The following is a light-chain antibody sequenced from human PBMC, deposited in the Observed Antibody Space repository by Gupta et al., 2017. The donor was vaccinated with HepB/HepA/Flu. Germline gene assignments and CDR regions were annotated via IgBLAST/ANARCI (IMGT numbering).Light chain of an antibody. CDR1: RSLVSSNGITF. J-gene: IGKJ2*01. CDR2: MVT. CDR3: MQGTYWAYT. Sequence: DVVMTQSPLTLPVTLGQPASISCRSSRSLVSSNGITFLNWFQQRPGESQRRLIDMVTHRDSVVPDIFGGRGSGADFTMKSSRVEAEDVAVYYCMQGTYWAYTFGQGTKLEIK. V-gene: IGKV2-30*01.